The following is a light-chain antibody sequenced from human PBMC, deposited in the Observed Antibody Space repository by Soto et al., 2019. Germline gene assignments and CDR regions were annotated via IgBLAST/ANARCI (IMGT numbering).Light chain of an antibody. CDR3: QQCGGSPLFS. CDR2: TTS. CDR1: QSVTSSC. Sequence: EIVLTQSPGTLSLSPGERATLSCTASQSVTSSCLAWYQRKPGQAPRLLIHTTSIRATDIPDKFSGSGSGTDFTLTICRLEPQDSAVYYCQQCGGSPLFSFGPGTRVDI. J-gene: IGKJ3*01. V-gene: IGKV3-20*01.